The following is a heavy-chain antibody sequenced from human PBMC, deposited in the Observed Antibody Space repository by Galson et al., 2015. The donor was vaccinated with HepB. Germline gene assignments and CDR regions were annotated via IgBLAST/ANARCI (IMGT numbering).Heavy chain of an antibody. J-gene: IGHJ4*02. CDR1: GGTFSSYA. V-gene: IGHV1-69*13. Sequence: SVKVSCKASGGTFSSYAISWVRQAPGQGLEWMGGIIPIFGTANYAQKFQGRVTITADESTSTAYMELSSLRSEDTAVYYCARVGKTQPGIAVAGVRFDTEFDYWGQGTLVTVSS. D-gene: IGHD6-19*01. CDR3: ARVGKTQPGIAVAGVRFDTEFDY. CDR2: IIPIFGTA.